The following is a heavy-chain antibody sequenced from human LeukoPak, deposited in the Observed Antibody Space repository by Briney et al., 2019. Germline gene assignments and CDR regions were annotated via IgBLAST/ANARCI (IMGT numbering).Heavy chain of an antibody. CDR3: ANTGYDFWDGLDAFDI. J-gene: IGHJ3*02. D-gene: IGHD3-3*01. CDR1: GFTFSSYW. CDR2: ISGSGGST. Sequence: QAGGSLRLSCAASGFTFSSYWMSWVRQAPGKGLEWVSAISGSGGSTYYADSVKGRFTISRDNSKNTLYLQMNSLRAEDTAVYYCANTGYDFWDGLDAFDIWGQGTMVTVSS. V-gene: IGHV3-23*01.